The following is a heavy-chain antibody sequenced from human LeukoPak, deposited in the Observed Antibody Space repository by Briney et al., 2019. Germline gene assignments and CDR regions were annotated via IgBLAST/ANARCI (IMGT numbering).Heavy chain of an antibody. V-gene: IGHV3-30*18. J-gene: IGHJ6*02. CDR3: AKAPVGCDSSGYRFDYYGMGV. Sequence: GGSLRLSCAASGFTFSSYGMHWVRQAPGKGLEWVAVISYDGSNKYYADSVKGRFTISRDNSKNTLYLQMNSLRAEDTAVYYCAKAPVGCDSSGYRFDYYGMGVWGQGTTVTVSS. CDR1: GFTFSSYG. D-gene: IGHD3-22*01. CDR2: ISYDGSNK.